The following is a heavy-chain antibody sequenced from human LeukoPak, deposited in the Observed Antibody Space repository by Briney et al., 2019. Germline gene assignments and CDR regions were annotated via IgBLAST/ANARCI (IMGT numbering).Heavy chain of an antibody. CDR2: IYYSGST. CDR3: ARDPTYYYDSSGYYYGNWFDP. Sequence: SETLSLTCTVSGGSISNKYWGWIRQPPGKGLEWIGYIYYSGSTNYNPSLKSRVTILVDTSKNQFSLKLSSVTAADTAVYYCARDPTYYYDSSGYYYGNWFDPWGQGTLVTVSS. CDR1: GGSISNKY. J-gene: IGHJ5*02. V-gene: IGHV4-59*01. D-gene: IGHD3-22*01.